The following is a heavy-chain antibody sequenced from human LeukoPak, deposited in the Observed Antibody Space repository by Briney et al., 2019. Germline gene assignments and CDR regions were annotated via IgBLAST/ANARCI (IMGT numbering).Heavy chain of an antibody. V-gene: IGHV4-59*01. CDR1: GGSISDYY. D-gene: IGHD6-19*01. CDR2: IYYSGST. Sequence: SETLSLTCTVSGGSISDYYWSWIRQPPGKGLEWIGYIYYSGSTNYNPSLKSRVTISVDTSKNQFSLRLSSVTAADTAVYYCARHPLGRGWFNYYFDSWGQGTLVTVSS. J-gene: IGHJ4*02. CDR3: ARHPLGRGWFNYYFDS.